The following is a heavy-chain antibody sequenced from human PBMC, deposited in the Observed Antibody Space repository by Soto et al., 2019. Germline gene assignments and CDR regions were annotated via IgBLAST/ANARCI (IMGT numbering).Heavy chain of an antibody. J-gene: IGHJ6*02. CDR2: IKQDGSEK. CDR3: ARDADASGWYHYGMDV. Sequence: SWAPSGAGPSSYLMSLPRPAPGKGLEWVANIKQDGSEKYYVDSVKGRFFISRDNAKNSLYLQVNSLRAEDTAVYYCARDADASGWYHYGMDVWGQGTMVTVSS. V-gene: IGHV3-7*01. D-gene: IGHD6-19*01. CDR1: GAGPSSYL.